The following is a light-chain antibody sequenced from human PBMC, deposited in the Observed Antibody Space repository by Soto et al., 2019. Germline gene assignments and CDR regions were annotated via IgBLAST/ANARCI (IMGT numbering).Light chain of an antibody. CDR2: EVS. V-gene: IGLV2-14*01. J-gene: IGLJ1*01. CDR3: SSKTSSSSPFV. CDR1: TSDVGAYNY. Sequence: QSALTRPASVSGSPGQSITISCTGSTSDVGAYNYVSWYKHHPGQAPQLMIYEVSNRPSGVSNRFSGSKSGNTASLTTSGLQADDEGDYYCSSKTSSSSPFVFGTGTKLTVL.